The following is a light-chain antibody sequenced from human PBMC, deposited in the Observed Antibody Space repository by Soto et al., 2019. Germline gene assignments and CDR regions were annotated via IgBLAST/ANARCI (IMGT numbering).Light chain of an antibody. CDR2: SNN. J-gene: IGLJ3*02. V-gene: IGLV1-44*01. CDR1: GSDIGSNT. Sequence: QSVLTQPPSASGTPGQRVTISCSGSGSDIGSNTVNWYQQLPGTAPKLLIYSNNQWPSGVPDRFSGSKSGTSASLAISGLQSEDEAHYYCAAWDDSLNAWVFGGGTKVTVL. CDR3: AAWDDSLNAWV.